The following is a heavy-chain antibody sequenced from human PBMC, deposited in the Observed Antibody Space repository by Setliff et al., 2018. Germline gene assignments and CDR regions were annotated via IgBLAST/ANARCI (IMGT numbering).Heavy chain of an antibody. Sequence: TSETLSLTCTVYGASFSTYYWSWIRQPPGKGLEWIGEISHSGSTNYNPSLKSRVTVSLDTSKNQFSLKLTSVTAADTAVYYCARDQWVRSPPLYFSYSMDVWGQGTTVTVSS. V-gene: IGHV4-34*01. CDR2: ISHSGST. J-gene: IGHJ6*02. CDR1: GASFSTYY. CDR3: ARDQWVRSPPLYFSYSMDV. D-gene: IGHD5-12*01.